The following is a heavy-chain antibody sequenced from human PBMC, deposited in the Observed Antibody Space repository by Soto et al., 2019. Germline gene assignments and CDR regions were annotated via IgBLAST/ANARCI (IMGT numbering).Heavy chain of an antibody. CDR1: GYTFTSYA. J-gene: IGHJ3*02. CDR3: ARNADYYDSSGYYLDAFDI. D-gene: IGHD3-22*01. V-gene: IGHV1-3*01. CDR2: INAGNGNT. Sequence: ASVKVSCKASGYTFTSYAMHWVRQAPEQRLEWMGWINAGNGNTKYSQKFQGRVTITRDTSASTAYMELSSLRSEDTAVYYCARNADYYDSSGYYLDAFDIWGQGTMVTVSS.